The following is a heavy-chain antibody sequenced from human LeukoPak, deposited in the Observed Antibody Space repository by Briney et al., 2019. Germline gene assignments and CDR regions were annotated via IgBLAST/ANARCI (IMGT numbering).Heavy chain of an antibody. CDR1: GFTFSSYS. Sequence: GGSLRLSCAASGFTFSSYSVNWVRQAPGKGLEWVSYISSSSSTIYYADSVKGRFTISRDNAKNSLYLQMNSLRAEDTAVYYCARESPPRGYSGYEFDYWGQGTLVTVSS. CDR3: ARESPPRGYSGYEFDY. D-gene: IGHD5-12*01. V-gene: IGHV3-48*01. J-gene: IGHJ4*02. CDR2: ISSSSSTI.